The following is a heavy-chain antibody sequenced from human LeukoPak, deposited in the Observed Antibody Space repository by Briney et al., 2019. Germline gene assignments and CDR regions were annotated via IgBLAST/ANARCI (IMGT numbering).Heavy chain of an antibody. J-gene: IGHJ4*02. CDR2: INHSGST. V-gene: IGHV4-34*01. CDR3: ARSNMVRGVRALDY. CDR1: GGSFSGYY. D-gene: IGHD3-10*01. Sequence: SETLSLTCAVYGGSFSGYYWSWIRQPPGKGLEWIGEINHSGSTNYNPSLKSRVTISVDTSKNQFSLKLSSVTAADTAEYCCARSNMVRGVRALDYWGQGTLVTVSS.